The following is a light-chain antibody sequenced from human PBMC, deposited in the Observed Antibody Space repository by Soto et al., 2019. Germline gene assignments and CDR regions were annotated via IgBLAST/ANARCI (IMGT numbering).Light chain of an antibody. V-gene: IGKV1-39*01. Sequence: DIQMTQSPSSLSASVGDRVTITCRASQRISSYLNWYQQKPGKAPNLLIYAASRLQSGVPSRFSGAGSGTDFTLTIANLHPEDFAIYYCKQSYNTQWTFGQGTKVDIK. J-gene: IGKJ1*01. CDR3: KQSYNTQWT. CDR2: AAS. CDR1: QRISSY.